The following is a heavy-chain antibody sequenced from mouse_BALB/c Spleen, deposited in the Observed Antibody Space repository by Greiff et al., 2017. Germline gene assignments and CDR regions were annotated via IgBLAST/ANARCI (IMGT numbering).Heavy chain of an antibody. Sequence: LQQPGSELVRPGASVKLSCKASGYTFTSYWMHWVKQRPGQGLEWIGNNYPGSGSTNYDEKFKSKATLTVDTSSSTAYMQLSSLTSEDSAVYYCTSLAWFAYWGQGTLVTVSA. CDR3: TSLAWFAY. CDR1: GYTFTSYW. J-gene: IGHJ3*01. V-gene: IGHV1S22*01. CDR2: NYPGSGST.